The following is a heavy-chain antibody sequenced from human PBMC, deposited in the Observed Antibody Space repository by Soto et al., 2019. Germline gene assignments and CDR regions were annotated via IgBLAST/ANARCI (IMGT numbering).Heavy chain of an antibody. V-gene: IGHV4-34*01. CDR3: ARDCAVYASSVNYYYGMDV. CDR2: INHSGST. J-gene: IGHJ6*02. CDR1: GGSFSGYY. D-gene: IGHD2-8*01. Sequence: PSETLSLTCAVYGGSFSGYYWSWIRQPPGKGLEWIGEINHSGSTNYNPSLKSRVTISVDTSKNQFSLKLSSVTAADTAVYYCARDCAVYASSVNYYYGMDVWGQGTTVTVSS.